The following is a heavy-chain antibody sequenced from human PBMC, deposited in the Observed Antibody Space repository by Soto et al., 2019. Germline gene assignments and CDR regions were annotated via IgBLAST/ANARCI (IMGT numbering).Heavy chain of an antibody. Sequence: QVHLQQWGAGLLKPSETLSLTCAVYGGSFSDTYWNWFRQPPGKGLEWIGEINHNTNTIYNPSLTSRVTISVDTSKNHFSLKLTSATAADPSAYYCARGVRLFRRSFDPWGQGTLVPVSS. CDR2: INHNTNT. CDR3: ARGVRLFRRSFDP. J-gene: IGHJ5*02. D-gene: IGHD2-15*01. CDR1: GGSFSDTY. V-gene: IGHV4-34*01.